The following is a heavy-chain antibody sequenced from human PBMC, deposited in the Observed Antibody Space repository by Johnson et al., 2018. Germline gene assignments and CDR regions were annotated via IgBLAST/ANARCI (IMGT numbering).Heavy chain of an antibody. CDR1: GFDFSSFA. D-gene: IGHD6-13*01. CDR3: ARGRVAAAGMAQYFQH. J-gene: IGHJ1*01. V-gene: IGHV3-30*04. CDR2: TPYDGSLK. Sequence: QVQLVESGGGVVQPGRSLRLSCAASGFDFSSFAMHLVRQAPGKGLEWVATTPYDGSLKYSAASVKGRFTISRDNSKNTLYMDLDRLTAEDTAVYYCARGRVAAAGMAQYFQHWGQGTLVTVSS.